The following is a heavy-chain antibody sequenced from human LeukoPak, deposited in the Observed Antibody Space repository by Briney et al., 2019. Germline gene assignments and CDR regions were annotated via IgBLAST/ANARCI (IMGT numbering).Heavy chain of an antibody. CDR1: RYTPTELF. J-gene: IGHJ6*02. CDR2: FFSENGET. CDR3: ATEDLIQGRGPHAHYYYGMDV. Sequence: GSVKVSRKVFRYTPTELFLHWGGQAPGKRVEGVGGFFSENGETIYAQKFQGRVTMTEDTSTDTAYMELSSLRSEDTAVYYCATEDLIQGRGPHAHYYYGMDVWGQGTTVTVSS. V-gene: IGHV1-24*01. D-gene: IGHD2-15*01.